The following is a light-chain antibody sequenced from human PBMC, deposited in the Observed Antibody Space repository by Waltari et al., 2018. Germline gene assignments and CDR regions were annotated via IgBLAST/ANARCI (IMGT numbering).Light chain of an antibody. Sequence: QSALTQPASVSGSPGQSITISCSGTSRDVGGSVFVSWYQHHPGKAPKLMIYDVSNRPSGVSDRFSGSKSGNTASLTISGLQAEDEADYYCSSYTSSSTYVFGTGTKVTVL. CDR2: DVS. CDR1: SRDVGGSVF. V-gene: IGLV2-14*03. CDR3: SSYTSSSTYV. J-gene: IGLJ1*01.